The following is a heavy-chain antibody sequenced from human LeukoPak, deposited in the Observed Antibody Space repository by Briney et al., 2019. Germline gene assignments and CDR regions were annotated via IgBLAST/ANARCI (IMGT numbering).Heavy chain of an antibody. J-gene: IGHJ4*02. CDR3: MRADS. V-gene: IGHV3-48*03. Sequence: GGSLRLSCVASGFNFNTYDMNWVRQTPGKGLEWIAFIRNSGSAIYYADSVKARFTISRNNAKNSLYLQMSSLRGDDTAVYYCMRADSWGRGTLVTVSS. CDR1: GFNFNTYD. CDR2: IRNSGSAI.